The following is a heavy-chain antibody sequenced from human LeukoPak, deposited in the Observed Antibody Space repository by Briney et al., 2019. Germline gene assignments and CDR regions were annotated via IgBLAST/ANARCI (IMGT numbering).Heavy chain of an antibody. V-gene: IGHV1-8*02. Sequence: ASVKVSCKASGYTFTSYDINWVRQATGQGLEWMGWMNPNSGNTGYAQKFQGRVTMTRDTSTSTVYMELSSLRSEDTAVYYCARDHISVAGCNYWGQGTLVTVSS. CDR3: ARDHISVAGCNY. CDR1: GYTFTSYD. J-gene: IGHJ4*02. D-gene: IGHD6-19*01. CDR2: MNPNSGNT.